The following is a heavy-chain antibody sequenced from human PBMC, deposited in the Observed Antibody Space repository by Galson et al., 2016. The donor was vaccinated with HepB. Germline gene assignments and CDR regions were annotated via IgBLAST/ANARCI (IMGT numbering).Heavy chain of an antibody. J-gene: IGHJ5*02. D-gene: IGHD1-26*01. CDR3: AWGLAGLCRGCDH. Sequence: SLRLSCAASGFSHSTYWMHWVRQAPGKGLVWVSRINSDDSITMYADSVKGRFTISRDNATNTLYLQMNSLRVEDTAVYYCAWGLAGLCRGCDHWCQGTLVTVSS. CDR1: GFSHSTYW. CDR2: INSDDSIT. V-gene: IGHV3-74*03.